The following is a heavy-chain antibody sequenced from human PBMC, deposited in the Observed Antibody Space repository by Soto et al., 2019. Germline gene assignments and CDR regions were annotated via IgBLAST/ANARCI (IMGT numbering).Heavy chain of an antibody. CDR1: GFTLSSYA. Sequence: GGSLRLSCAASGFTLSSYAMSWVRQAPGKGLEWVSAISGSGGSTYYADSVKGRFTISRDNSKNTLYLQMNSLRAEDTAVYYRAKDRGTYYYYGMDVWGQGTTVTVSS. V-gene: IGHV3-23*01. D-gene: IGHD3-16*01. CDR2: ISGSGGST. J-gene: IGHJ6*02. CDR3: AKDRGTYYYYGMDV.